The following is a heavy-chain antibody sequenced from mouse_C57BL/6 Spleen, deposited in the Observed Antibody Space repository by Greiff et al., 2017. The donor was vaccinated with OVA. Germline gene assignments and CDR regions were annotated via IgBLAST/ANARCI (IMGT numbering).Heavy chain of an antibody. Sequence: QVQLQQSGPGLVQPSQSLSITCTVSGFSLTSYGVHWVRQSPGKGLEWLGVIWSGGSTDYNAAFMSRLSITKDNSKSQVFYKMNSLQADDTAIYYCAKDYYGSSSYFDVWGTGTTVTVSS. CDR2: IWSGGST. J-gene: IGHJ1*03. D-gene: IGHD1-1*01. V-gene: IGHV2-5*01. CDR3: AKDYYGSSSYFDV. CDR1: GFSLTSYG.